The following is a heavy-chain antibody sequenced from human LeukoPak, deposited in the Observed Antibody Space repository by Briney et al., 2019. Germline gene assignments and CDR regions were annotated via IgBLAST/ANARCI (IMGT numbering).Heavy chain of an antibody. D-gene: IGHD3-22*01. CDR1: GFPFSSYG. Sequence: PGGSLRLSCAASGFPFSSYGMHWVRQAPGKGLEWVAFIRYDGSNKYYADSVKGRFTISRDNSKNTLYLQMNSLRAEDTAVYYCAKASSYWYDSSGYSFDYWGQGTLVTVSS. J-gene: IGHJ4*02. CDR3: AKASSYWYDSSGYSFDY. V-gene: IGHV3-30*02. CDR2: IRYDGSNK.